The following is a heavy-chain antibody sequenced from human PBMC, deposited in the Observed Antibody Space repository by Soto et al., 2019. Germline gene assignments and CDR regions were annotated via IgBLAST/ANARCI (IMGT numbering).Heavy chain of an antibody. CDR1: GFTFSSYA. Sequence: QVQLVESGGGVVQPGRSLRLSCAASGFTFSSYAMHWVRQAPGKGLEWVAFISYDGSNKYYADSVKGRFTISRDNSNNPLYLQMNSVRAKDTAVYYCARAEASYYYDSSGYSLDPWGQGTLVTVSS. CDR3: ARAEASYYYDSSGYSLDP. CDR2: ISYDGSNK. J-gene: IGHJ5*02. V-gene: IGHV3-30-3*01. D-gene: IGHD3-22*01.